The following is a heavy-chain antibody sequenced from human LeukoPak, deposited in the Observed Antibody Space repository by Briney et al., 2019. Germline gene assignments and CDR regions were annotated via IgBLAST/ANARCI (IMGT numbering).Heavy chain of an antibody. CDR3: ARWYSSSWYGEYFDY. CDR1: GGSISSYY. Sequence: PSETLSLTCTVSGGSISSYYWSWIRQPPGKGLEWIGYIYYSGSTNYNPSLKSRVTISVDTSKNQFSLKLSSVTAAGTAVYYCARWYSSSWYGEYFDYWGQGTLVTVSS. V-gene: IGHV4-59*01. D-gene: IGHD6-13*01. J-gene: IGHJ4*02. CDR2: IYYSGST.